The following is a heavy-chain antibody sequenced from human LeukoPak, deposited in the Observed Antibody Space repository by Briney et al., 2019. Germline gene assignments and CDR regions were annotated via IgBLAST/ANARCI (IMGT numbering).Heavy chain of an antibody. CDR1: GFNVSRNY. CDR2: IHSDGST. D-gene: IGHD3-22*01. V-gene: IGHV3-66*02. CDR3: ARERVFDSSLLY. Sequence: GGSLRLSCATSGFNVSRNYMTWVRQAPGKGLEWVSVIHSDGSTYYADSVKSRFTISRINYNNTLNLQMNSLRPEDTGLYFCARERVFDSSLLYWGQGTVVIVSS. J-gene: IGHJ4*02.